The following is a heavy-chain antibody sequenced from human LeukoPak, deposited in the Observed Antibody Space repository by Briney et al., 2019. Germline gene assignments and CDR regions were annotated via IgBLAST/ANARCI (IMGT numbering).Heavy chain of an antibody. D-gene: IGHD3-16*01. CDR2: VNSDESRT. J-gene: IGHJ5*01. Sequence: GGSLRLSCAASGFTFSSYSMSWVRQAPGKGLEWVSRVNSDESRTSYVDSVKGRLTISRDNAKNTLYLQMNSLRVEDTAVYYCARDGGLGNNWFDPWGQGALVTVSS. CDR3: ARDGGLGNNWFDP. V-gene: IGHV3-74*01. CDR1: GFTFSSYS.